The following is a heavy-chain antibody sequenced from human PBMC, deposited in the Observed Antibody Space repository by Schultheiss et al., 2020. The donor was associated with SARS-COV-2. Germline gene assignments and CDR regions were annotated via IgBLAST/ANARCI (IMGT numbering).Heavy chain of an antibody. D-gene: IGHD3-10*01. CDR3: ARVYFEGITMVRGVIIKPSNYMDV. CDR2: INHSGST. CDR1: GGSFSGYY. V-gene: IGHV4-34*01. J-gene: IGHJ6*03. Sequence: SETLSLTCAVYGGSFSGYYWSWIRQPPGKGLEWIGEINHSGSTNYNPSLKSRVTISVDTSKNQFSLKLSSVTAADTAVYYCARVYFEGITMVRGVIIKPSNYMDVWGKGTTVTVSS.